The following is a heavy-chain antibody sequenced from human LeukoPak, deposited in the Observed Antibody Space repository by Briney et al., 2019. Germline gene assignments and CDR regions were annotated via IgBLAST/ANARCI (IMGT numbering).Heavy chain of an antibody. CDR1: GGSISGYY. Sequence: KPSETLSLTCTVSGGSISGYYWSWIRQPLGKGLEWVGFIPYSGRTSYNPSLKSRVTISVDTSKNEFSLKLTSVTVADTAVYYCARYLCSGGTCYGFDYWGQGTPVTVSS. CDR3: ARYLCSGGTCYGFDY. J-gene: IGHJ4*02. D-gene: IGHD2-15*01. V-gene: IGHV4-59*01. CDR2: IPYSGRT.